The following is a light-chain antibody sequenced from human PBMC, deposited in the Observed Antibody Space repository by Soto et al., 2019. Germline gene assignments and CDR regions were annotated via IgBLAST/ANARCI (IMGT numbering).Light chain of an antibody. Sequence: DIVLTQSPGTLSLSPGERATLSCRASQSVSSTYLIWYQQKPGQAPRLLIYGASSRATGVPDRFSGGGSGTDFSLTISRLEPEDFAVSYCQHFVNSLTWTFGQGTKVEIK. CDR2: GAS. V-gene: IGKV3-20*01. CDR1: QSVSSTY. CDR3: QHFVNSLTWT. J-gene: IGKJ1*01.